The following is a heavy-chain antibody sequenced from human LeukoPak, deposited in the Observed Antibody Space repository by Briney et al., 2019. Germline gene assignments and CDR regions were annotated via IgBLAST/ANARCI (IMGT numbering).Heavy chain of an antibody. CDR2: IYYSGST. J-gene: IGHJ4*02. Sequence: PSETLSLTCTVSGGSISSSSYYWGWIRQPPGKGLEWIGSIYYSGSTYYNPSLKSRVTISVDTSKNQFSLKLSSVTAADTAVYYCARGVSIVATLRGFLGTWVYWGQGTLVTVSS. CDR1: GGSISSSSYY. V-gene: IGHV4-39*07. D-gene: IGHD5-12*01. CDR3: ARGVSIVATLRGFLGTWVY.